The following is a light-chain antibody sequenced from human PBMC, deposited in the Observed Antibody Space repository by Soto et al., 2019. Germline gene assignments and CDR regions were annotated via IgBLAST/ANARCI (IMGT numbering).Light chain of an antibody. CDR3: SSYTSASALGI. V-gene: IGLV2-14*02. CDR1: SSDIGGYIL. CDR2: EGS. J-gene: IGLJ2*01. Sequence: QSALTQPASVSGSPGQSITISCTGTSSDIGGYILVSWYQQEPGKAPKLMIYEGSKRPSGVSNRFSGSKSGNTASLTISGLQVEDEALYFCSSYTSASALGIFGGGTKLTVL.